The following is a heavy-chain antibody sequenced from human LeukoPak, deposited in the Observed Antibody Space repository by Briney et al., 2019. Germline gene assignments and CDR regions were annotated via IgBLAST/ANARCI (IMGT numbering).Heavy chain of an antibody. CDR3: AREGSSGYYYFDY. J-gene: IGHJ4*02. Sequence: LAGGSPRLSCAASGFTVSSNYMSWVRQAPGKGLEWVSVIYSGGSTYYADSVKGRFTISRDNSKNTLYLQMNSLRAEDTAVYYCAREGSSGYYYFDYWGQGTLVTVSS. D-gene: IGHD3-22*01. V-gene: IGHV3-66*02. CDR1: GFTVSSNY. CDR2: IYSGGST.